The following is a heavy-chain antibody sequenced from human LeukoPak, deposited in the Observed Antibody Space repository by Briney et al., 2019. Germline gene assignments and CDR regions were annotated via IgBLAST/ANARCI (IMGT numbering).Heavy chain of an antibody. V-gene: IGHV3-23*01. CDR3: ARDAYSSSSSIDY. D-gene: IGHD6-6*01. Sequence: QAGGSLRLSCAASGFTFSRYTMGWVRQAPGKGLEWVSDISASGGSTYYADSVKGRFTISRDNSKSTLSLQMNSLRAEDTAVYYCARDAYSSSSSIDYWGQGTLVTASS. CDR2: ISASGGST. CDR1: GFTFSRYT. J-gene: IGHJ4*02.